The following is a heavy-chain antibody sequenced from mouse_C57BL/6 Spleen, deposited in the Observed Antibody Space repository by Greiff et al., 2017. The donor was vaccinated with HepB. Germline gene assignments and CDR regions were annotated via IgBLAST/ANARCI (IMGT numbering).Heavy chain of an antibody. Sequence: QVQLKQPGAELVMPGASVKLSCKASGYTFTSYWMHWVKQRPGQGLEWIGEIDPSDSYTNYNQKFKGKSTLTVDKSSSTAYMQLSSLTSEDSAVYYCARVNYYGSTAWFAYWGQGTLVTVSA. CDR1: GYTFTSYW. V-gene: IGHV1-69*01. J-gene: IGHJ3*01. CDR3: ARVNYYGSTAWFAY. D-gene: IGHD1-1*01. CDR2: IDPSDSYT.